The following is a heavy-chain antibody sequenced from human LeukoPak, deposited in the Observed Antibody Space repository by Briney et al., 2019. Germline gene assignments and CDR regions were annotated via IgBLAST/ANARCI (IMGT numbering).Heavy chain of an antibody. J-gene: IGHJ4*02. D-gene: IGHD1-1*01. V-gene: IGHV3-30*03. CDR1: GFTFSSYG. CDR2: ISYDGSNK. Sequence: GGSLRLSCAASGFTFSSYGMHWVRQAPGKGLEWVAVISYDGSNKYYADSVKGRFTISRDNSKNTLYLQMNSLRAEDTAVYYCATVQRERQGDYWGQGTLVTVSS. CDR3: ATVQRERQGDY.